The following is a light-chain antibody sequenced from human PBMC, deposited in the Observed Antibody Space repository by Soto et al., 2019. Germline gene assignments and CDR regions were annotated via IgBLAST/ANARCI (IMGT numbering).Light chain of an antibody. Sequence: QSVLTQPASVSGSPGQSITISCTGTSXDVGAYDYVSWYQQHPGKAPKLMIFEVSDRPSGVSNRFSGSKSGNTASLTISGLQAEDEADYYCTSYTSSNTYVFGTGTKVTVL. CDR2: EVS. CDR1: SXDVGAYDY. V-gene: IGLV2-14*01. J-gene: IGLJ1*01. CDR3: TSYTSSNTYV.